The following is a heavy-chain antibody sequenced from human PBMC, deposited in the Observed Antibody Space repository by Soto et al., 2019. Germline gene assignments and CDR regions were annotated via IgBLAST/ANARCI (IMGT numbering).Heavy chain of an antibody. CDR1: GGSISSGGYY. CDR3: AGSDYYATSCYYYRVDY. CDR2: IYYSGST. V-gene: IGHV4-31*03. D-gene: IGHD3-22*01. Sequence: QVQLQESGPGLVKPSQTLSLTCTVSGGSISSGGYYWSWIRQHPGKGLEWIGYIYYSGSTYSNPSLNRRVTISEHTSKTQFSLKLSSVTAADTAVYYCAGSDYYATSCYYYRVDYWGQGTLVTVSS. J-gene: IGHJ4*02.